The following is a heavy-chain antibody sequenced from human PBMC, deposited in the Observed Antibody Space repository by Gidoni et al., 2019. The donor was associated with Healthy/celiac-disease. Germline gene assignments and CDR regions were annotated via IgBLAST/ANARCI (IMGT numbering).Heavy chain of an antibody. V-gene: IGHV3-74*01. D-gene: IGHD3-10*01. CDR3: ARVGQGYYGSGSYYPFDY. Sequence: EVQLVESGGGLVQPGGSLSLSCAASGFTCSSYWMHWVRQAPGKGLVWVSRINSDGSSTSYADSVKGRFTISRDNAKNTLYLQMNSLRAEDTAVYYCARVGQGYYGSGSYYPFDYWGQGTLVTVSS. J-gene: IGHJ4*02. CDR2: INSDGSST. CDR1: GFTCSSYW.